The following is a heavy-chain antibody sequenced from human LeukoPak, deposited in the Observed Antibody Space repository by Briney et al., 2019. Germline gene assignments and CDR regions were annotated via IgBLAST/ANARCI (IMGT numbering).Heavy chain of an antibody. V-gene: IGHV4-30-2*01. CDR2: ISHSGST. Sequence: PSETLSLTCTVSGGSISSGGYFWSWVRQHPGKGLEWIGYISHSGSTYYNPSLKSRVTISVDRSKNQFSLKLSSVTAADTAVYYCARESCYYDSSGPKCDAFDIWGQGTMVTVSS. CDR3: ARESCYYDSSGPKCDAFDI. D-gene: IGHD3-22*01. J-gene: IGHJ3*02. CDR1: GGSISSGGYF.